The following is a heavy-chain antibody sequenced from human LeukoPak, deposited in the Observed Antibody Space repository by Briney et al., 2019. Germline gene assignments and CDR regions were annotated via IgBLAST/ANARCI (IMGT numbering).Heavy chain of an antibody. J-gene: IGHJ4*02. D-gene: IGHD7-27*01. CDR3: ARNWGDYFDY. V-gene: IGHV1-18*01. CDR1: GYTFTSYG. CDR2: ISAYNGNT. Sequence: GESLKISCKASGYTFTSYGISWVRRAPGQGLEWMGWISAYNGNTNYAQKLQGRVTMTTDTSTSTAYMELRSLRSDDTAVYYCARNWGDYFDYWGQGTLVTVSS.